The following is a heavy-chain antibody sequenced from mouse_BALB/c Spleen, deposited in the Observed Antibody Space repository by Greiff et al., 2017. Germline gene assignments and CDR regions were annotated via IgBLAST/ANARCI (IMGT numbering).Heavy chain of an antibody. J-gene: IGHJ1*01. CDR1: GFTFSSYA. Sequence: EVKLVESGGGLVKPGGSLKLSCAASGFTFSSYAMSWVRQTPEKRLEWVATISSGGSYTYYPDSVKGRFTISRDNAKNTLYLQMSSLKSEDTAMYYCTRDYDYDVRYFDVWGAGTTVTVSS. V-gene: IGHV5-6-4*01. CDR3: TRDYDYDVRYFDV. CDR2: ISSGGSYT. D-gene: IGHD2-4*01.